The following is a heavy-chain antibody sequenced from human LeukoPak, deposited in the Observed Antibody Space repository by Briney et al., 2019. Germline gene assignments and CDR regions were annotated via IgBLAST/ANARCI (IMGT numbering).Heavy chain of an antibody. J-gene: IGHJ1*01. CDR2: IDPNSGGT. D-gene: IGHD3-9*01. CDR1: GYTLTDYA. Sequence: ASVRVSCKASGYTLTDYAMHLVRQAPGQGLEWMGRIDPNSGGTHYPQKFQGRVTVTRDTSITTAYMELSRLTSDDRAIYFCTRDLTTSGPTGMWRQGTVVSVSA. CDR3: TRDLTTSGPTGM. V-gene: IGHV1-2*06.